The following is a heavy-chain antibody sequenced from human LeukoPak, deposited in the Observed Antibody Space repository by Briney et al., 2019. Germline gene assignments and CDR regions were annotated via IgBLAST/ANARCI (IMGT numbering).Heavy chain of an antibody. CDR1: GFSLNTSGVG. D-gene: IGHD3-10*01. V-gene: IGHV2-5*02. J-gene: IGHJ4*02. CDR2: IYWDDDK. Sequence: GPGPTLVKPTQTLTLTCTFSGFSLNTSGVGVGWIRQPPGRALEWLALIYWDDDKRYSPSLKSRLTITKDTSKNQVLLTMTNMDPMDTATYYCAHSLSGSGFDYWGQGTLVTVSS. CDR3: AHSLSGSGFDY.